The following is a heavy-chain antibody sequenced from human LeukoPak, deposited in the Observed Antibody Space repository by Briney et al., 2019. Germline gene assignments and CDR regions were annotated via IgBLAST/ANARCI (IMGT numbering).Heavy chain of an antibody. CDR2: ISSSSSYI. V-gene: IGHV3-21*01. CDR1: GFTFSSYS. D-gene: IGHD6-19*01. CDR3: AKQVAVAGAYYFDY. J-gene: IGHJ4*02. Sequence: KPGGPLRLSCAASGFTFSSYSMNWVRQAPGKGLEWVSSISSSSSYIYYADSVKGRFTISRDNAKNSLYLQMNSLRAEDTAVYYCAKQVAVAGAYYFDYWGQGTLVTVSS.